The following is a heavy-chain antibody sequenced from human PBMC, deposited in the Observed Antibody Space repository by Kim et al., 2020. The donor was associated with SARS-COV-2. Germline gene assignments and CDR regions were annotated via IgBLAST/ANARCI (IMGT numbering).Heavy chain of an antibody. CDR3: AKISGWGRWDLGYCSSTSCSGDY. D-gene: IGHD2-2*01. Sequence: GGSLRLSCAASGFTFDDYTMHWVRQAPGKGLEWVSLISWDGGSTYYADSVKGRFTISRDNSKNSLYLQMNSLRTEDTALYYCAKISGWGRWDLGYCSSTSCSGDYWGQGTLVTVSS. CDR1: GFTFDDYT. J-gene: IGHJ4*02. V-gene: IGHV3-43*01. CDR2: ISWDGGST.